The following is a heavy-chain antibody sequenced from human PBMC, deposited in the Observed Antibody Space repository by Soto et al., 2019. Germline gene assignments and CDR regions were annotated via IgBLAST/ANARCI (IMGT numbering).Heavy chain of an antibody. Sequence: EVQLVESGGGLVQPGGSLRLSCAASGLTFSSYWMHWVRQAPGKGLVWVSRINSAGSSTSYADPVKGRFTISRDNAKNTLYLQMNSLRAEDTAVYYCALSHTVTTDYWGQGTLVTVSS. CDR2: INSAGSST. CDR1: GLTFSSYW. D-gene: IGHD4-17*01. J-gene: IGHJ4*02. CDR3: ALSHTVTTDY. V-gene: IGHV3-74*01.